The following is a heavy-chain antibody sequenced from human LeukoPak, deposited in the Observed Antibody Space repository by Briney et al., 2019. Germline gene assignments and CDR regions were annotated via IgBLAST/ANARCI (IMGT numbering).Heavy chain of an antibody. CDR1: GFSFTNFW. CDR3: ARGDAFSGDH. V-gene: IGHV3-7*04. CDR2: ILPEGDEN. J-gene: IGHJ4*02. Sequence: PGRSRRLACAVSGFSFTNFWMSWVRQAPGRGLEWVANILPEGDENFHVESVKGRFTISRDNTKNLLFLQMNGLRVEDTAVYYCARGDAFSGDHWGQGTLVTVSS.